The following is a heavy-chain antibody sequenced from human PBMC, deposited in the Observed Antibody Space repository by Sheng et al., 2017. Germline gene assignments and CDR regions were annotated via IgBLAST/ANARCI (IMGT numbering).Heavy chain of an antibody. CDR3: ARGLLGTAVGLII. J-gene: IGHJ3*02. D-gene: IGHD1-26*01. CDR2: VNIDGTIT. CDR1: AFTFSGFW. Sequence: EVQLVESGGGIVQPGGSLRLSCAASAFTFSGFWIHWVRQSPGKGLEWVSRVNIDGTITTYADSVKGRFTISRDNAKNTVSLQLNSLRVDDTAVYYCARGLLGTAVGLIIWGQGTGGHRLF. V-gene: IGHV3-74*01.